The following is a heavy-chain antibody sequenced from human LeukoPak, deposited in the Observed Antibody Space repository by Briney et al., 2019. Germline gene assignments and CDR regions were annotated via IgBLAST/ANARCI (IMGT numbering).Heavy chain of an antibody. CDR3: ASWGMATVVPTPFDY. CDR1: GGTFSSYT. Sequence: ASVKVSCKASGGTFSSYTISWVRQAPGQGLEWMGRIIPILGIANHAQKFQGRVTITADKSTSTAYMELSSLRSEDTAVYYCASWGMATVVPTPFDYWGQGTPVTVSS. V-gene: IGHV1-69*02. J-gene: IGHJ4*02. D-gene: IGHD4-23*01. CDR2: IIPILGIA.